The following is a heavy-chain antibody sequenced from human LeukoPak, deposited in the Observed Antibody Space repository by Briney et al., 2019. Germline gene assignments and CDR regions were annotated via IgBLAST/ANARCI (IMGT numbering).Heavy chain of an antibody. D-gene: IGHD3-10*01. CDR3: ARDRRFGELSTYFDY. CDR1: GYTFTGYY. V-gene: IGHV1-2*06. J-gene: IGHJ4*02. Sequence: ASVKVSCKASGYTFTGYYMHWVRQAPGQGLEWMGRINPNSGGTNYAQKFQGRVTMTRDTSISTAYMELSRLRSDDTAVYYCARDRRFGELSTYFDYWGQGTLGTVSS. CDR2: INPNSGGT.